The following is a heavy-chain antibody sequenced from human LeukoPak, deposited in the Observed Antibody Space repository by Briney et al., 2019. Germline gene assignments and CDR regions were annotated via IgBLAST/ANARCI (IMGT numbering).Heavy chain of an antibody. V-gene: IGHV4-59*12. CDR1: GGSISSYY. J-gene: IGHJ4*02. CDR3: ARDSDYYDTSGYCLDY. CDR2: IYYSGST. D-gene: IGHD3-22*01. Sequence: SETLSLTCTVSGGSISSYYWSWIRQPPGKGLEWIGYIYYSGSTNYNPSLKSRVTISVDTSKNQFSLKLSSVTAADTAVYCARDSDYYDTSGYCLDYWGQGTLVTVSS.